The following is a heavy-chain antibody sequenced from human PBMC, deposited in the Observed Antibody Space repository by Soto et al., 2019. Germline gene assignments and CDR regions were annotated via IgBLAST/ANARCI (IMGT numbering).Heavy chain of an antibody. V-gene: IGHV4-59*08. Sequence: SETLSLTCTVSGGSISSYYWSWIRQPPGKGLEWIGYIYYSGSTNYNPSLKSRVTISVDTSKNQFSLKLSSVTAADTAVYYCARFRTELLWFGELLSPRGWFDPWGQGTLVTVSS. J-gene: IGHJ5*02. CDR2: IYYSGST. CDR3: ARFRTELLWFGELLSPRGWFDP. D-gene: IGHD3-10*01. CDR1: GGSISSYY.